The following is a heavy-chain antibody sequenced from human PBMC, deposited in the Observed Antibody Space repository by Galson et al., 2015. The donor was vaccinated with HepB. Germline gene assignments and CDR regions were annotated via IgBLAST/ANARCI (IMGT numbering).Heavy chain of an antibody. J-gene: IGHJ1*01. V-gene: IGHV4-59*01. D-gene: IGHD3-16*01. CDR1: AGSMGGFC. CDR2: VYNSGRT. Sequence: ETLSLSCNVSAGSMGGFCWNWIRPSPGKGLEWIGYVYNSGRTNQNPSLRRRVSISLYLSQNCLSRKLKSVTAADTVVYYCARDLKEVGMGPPVVWGFQHWGHGTLVIVSS. CDR3: ARDLKEVGMGPPVVWGFQH.